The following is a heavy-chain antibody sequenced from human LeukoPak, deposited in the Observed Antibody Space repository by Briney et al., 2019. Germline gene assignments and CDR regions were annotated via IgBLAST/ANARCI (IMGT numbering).Heavy chain of an antibody. CDR2: ISGSGGST. J-gene: IGHJ4*02. CDR3: AKSPDVAGTGRFDY. D-gene: IGHD6-19*01. Sequence: QPGGSLRVSCAGSGFTFSSYAMDWVRQAPGKGLEWVSGISGSGGSTYYADSVKGRFSISRDDSKNTLYLQMNSLRAEDTAVYYCAKSPDVAGTGRFDYWGQGTLVTVSS. CDR1: GFTFSSYA. V-gene: IGHV3-23*01.